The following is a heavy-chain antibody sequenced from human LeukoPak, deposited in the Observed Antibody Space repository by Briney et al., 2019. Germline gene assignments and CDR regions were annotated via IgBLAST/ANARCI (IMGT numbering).Heavy chain of an antibody. CDR3: AKPCSSAPRRSDFDY. Sequence: GGSLRLSCAASGFTFSTYGMHWVRQAPGKGLEWVAVISSDGSNKYYADSVKGRFTISRDNSKNTLYLQMNSLRPEDTAVYYCAKPCSSAPRRSDFDYWGQGTLVTVSS. CDR2: ISSDGSNK. V-gene: IGHV3-30*18. D-gene: IGHD6-19*01. J-gene: IGHJ4*02. CDR1: GFTFSTYG.